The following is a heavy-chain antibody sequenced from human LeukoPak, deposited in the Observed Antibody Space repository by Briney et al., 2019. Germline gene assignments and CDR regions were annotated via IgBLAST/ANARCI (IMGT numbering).Heavy chain of an antibody. D-gene: IGHD4-17*01. CDR3: ASSTVSPFAFDI. V-gene: IGHV3-23*01. J-gene: IGHJ3*02. Sequence: PGGSLRLSCAASGFTFSSYAMSWVRQAPGKGLEWVSAISGSGGSTYYADSVKGRFTISRDNAKNSLYLQMNSLRAEDTALYYCASSTVSPFAFDIWGQGTMVTVSS. CDR1: GFTFSSYA. CDR2: ISGSGGST.